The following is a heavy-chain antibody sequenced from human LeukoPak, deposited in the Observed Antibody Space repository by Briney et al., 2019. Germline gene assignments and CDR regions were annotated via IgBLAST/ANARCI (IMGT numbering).Heavy chain of an antibody. V-gene: IGHV3-30*04. Sequence: GGSLRLSCAASGFTFSTYTMHWVRQAPGKGLEWVAIISYDENYKYYADSVKGRFTISRDNSKNTLFLPTNSLRAEDTAVYYCARDAGHCSSTSCCIDYWGRGTLVTVSS. J-gene: IGHJ4*02. CDR3: ARDAGHCSSTSCCIDY. D-gene: IGHD2-2*01. CDR2: ISYDENYK. CDR1: GFTFSTYT.